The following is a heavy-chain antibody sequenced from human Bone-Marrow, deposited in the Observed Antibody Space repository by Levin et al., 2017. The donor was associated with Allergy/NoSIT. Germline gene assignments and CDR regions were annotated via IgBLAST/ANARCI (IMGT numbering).Heavy chain of an antibody. Sequence: GESLKISCAASGFTFSSYAMHWVRQAPGKGLEWVAVISYDGSNKYYADSVKGRFTISRDNSKNTLYLQMNSLRAEDTAVYYCARTSIYCSGGSCYSNRTTTAVFDYWGQGTLVTVSS. CDR2: ISYDGSNK. CDR3: ARTSIYCSGGSCYSNRTTTAVFDY. J-gene: IGHJ4*02. D-gene: IGHD2-15*01. CDR1: GFTFSSYA. V-gene: IGHV3-30-3*01.